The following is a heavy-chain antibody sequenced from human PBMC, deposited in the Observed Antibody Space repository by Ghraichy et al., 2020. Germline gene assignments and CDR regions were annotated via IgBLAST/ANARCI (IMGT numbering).Heavy chain of an antibody. J-gene: IGHJ4*02. CDR2: ISGLGGHST. Sequence: GGSLRLSCIASGFTFSNYAMNWVRQAPGKGLEWVSTISGLGGHSTYYPDSVEGRFTISRDNSKNTLYLEMNSLRAEDTAIYYCAKDLGVWGELFSPPDYWGQGTLVTVSS. D-gene: IGHD3-10*01. V-gene: IGHV3-23*01. CDR3: AKDLGVWGELFSPPDY. CDR1: GFTFSNYA.